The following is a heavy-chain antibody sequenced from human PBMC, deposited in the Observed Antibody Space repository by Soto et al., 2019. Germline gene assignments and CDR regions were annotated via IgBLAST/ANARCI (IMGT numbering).Heavy chain of an antibody. CDR1: GYTFTSYG. CDR3: ARGLRYFDWLLSGRPQLDY. D-gene: IGHD3-9*01. CDR2: ISAYNGNT. J-gene: IGHJ4*02. V-gene: IGHV1-18*04. Sequence: ASVKVSCKASGYTFTSYGISWVRQAPGQGLEWMGWISAYNGNTNYAQKLQGRVTMTTDTSTSTAYMELRSLRSDDTAVYYCARGLRYFDWLLSGRPQLDYWGQGTLVTVSS.